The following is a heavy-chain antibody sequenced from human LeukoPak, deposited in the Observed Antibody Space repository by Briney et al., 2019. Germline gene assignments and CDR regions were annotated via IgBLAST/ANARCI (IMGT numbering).Heavy chain of an antibody. D-gene: IGHD1-26*01. CDR2: IYYSGGT. CDR3: ARIIVGATFDY. J-gene: IGHJ4*02. V-gene: IGHV4-31*03. CDR1: GGSLSSGAYY. Sequence: PSETLSLTCTASGGSLSSGAYYWSWIHQHPAKGLEWIGYIYYSGGTYYNPSLKSRLTISVHTSKNQFSLNLSSVTAADTAVYYCARIIVGATFDYWGQGTLVTVSP.